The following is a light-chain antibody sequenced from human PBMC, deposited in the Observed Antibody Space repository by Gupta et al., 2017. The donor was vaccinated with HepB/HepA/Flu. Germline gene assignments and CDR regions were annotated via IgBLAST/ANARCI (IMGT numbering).Light chain of an antibody. V-gene: IGLV1-44*01. J-gene: IGLJ3*02. CDR1: FSNIGSNT. CDR3: AAWDDSLRAWV. CDR2: TDY. Sequence: QSVLTQPPSASGTPGQRVTISCSGRFSNIGSNTVNWYQQLPGTAPKLLIYTDYQRPSGAPDRFSGSKSGTSASLAISGLQSEDEADYYCAAWDDSLRAWVLGGGTKLTVL.